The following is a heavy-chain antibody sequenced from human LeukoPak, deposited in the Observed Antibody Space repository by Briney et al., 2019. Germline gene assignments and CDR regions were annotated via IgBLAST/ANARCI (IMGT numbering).Heavy chain of an antibody. Sequence: GGSLRLSCEASGFTFSSYEMNWVRQAPGKGLEWVSYISSSGSTIYYADSVKGRFTISRDNAKNSLYLQMNSLRAEDTAVYYCATSSPLDSSSWYDYWGRGTLVTVSS. J-gene: IGHJ4*02. CDR2: ISSSGSTI. V-gene: IGHV3-48*03. CDR1: GFTFSSYE. D-gene: IGHD6-13*01. CDR3: ATSSPLDSSSWYDY.